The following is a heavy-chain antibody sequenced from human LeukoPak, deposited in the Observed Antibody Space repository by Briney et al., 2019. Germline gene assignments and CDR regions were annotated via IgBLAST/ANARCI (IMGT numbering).Heavy chain of an antibody. Sequence: SETLSLTCAVYGGSFSGYYWSWIRQPPGKGLEWIGEINHSGSTNYNQSLKSRVTISVDTSKNQFSLELSSVTAADTAVYYCARGGIAAAGTSFRDYYYYGMDVWGQGTTVTVSS. J-gene: IGHJ6*02. D-gene: IGHD6-13*01. V-gene: IGHV4-34*01. CDR3: ARGGIAAAGTSFRDYYYYGMDV. CDR2: INHSGST. CDR1: GGSFSGYY.